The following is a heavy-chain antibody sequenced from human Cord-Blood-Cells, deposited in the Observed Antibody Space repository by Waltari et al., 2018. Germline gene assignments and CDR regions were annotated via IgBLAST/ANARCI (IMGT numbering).Heavy chain of an antibody. CDR1: GFTFSNAW. CDR2: MKGKTDGGTT. J-gene: IGHJ4*02. CDR3: TTGRVATIDY. Sequence: EVQLVESGGGLVKPGGSLRLSCAASGFTFSNAWMSWVGQAPGKGLECVGRMKGKTDGGTTDYAAPVKGRFTISRDDSKNTLDLQMNSLKTEDTAVYYCTTGRVATIDYWGQGTLVTVSS. V-gene: IGHV3-15*01. D-gene: IGHD5-12*01.